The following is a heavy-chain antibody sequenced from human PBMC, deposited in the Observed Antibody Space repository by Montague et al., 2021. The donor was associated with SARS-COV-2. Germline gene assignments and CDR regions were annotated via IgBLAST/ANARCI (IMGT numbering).Heavy chain of an antibody. CDR2: ISTLDSYI. D-gene: IGHD3-10*01. Sequence: SLRLSCAASGFAFSSYLMNWVRQAPGKGLEWVSSISTLDSYIYYADSVQGRFTISRDDAKNSLFLQQNSLRVEDTAVYYCARGGYYGSGSLLDSWGQGTLVTVSS. V-gene: IGHV3-21*06. CDR1: GFAFSSYL. J-gene: IGHJ4*02. CDR3: ARGGYYGSGSLLDS.